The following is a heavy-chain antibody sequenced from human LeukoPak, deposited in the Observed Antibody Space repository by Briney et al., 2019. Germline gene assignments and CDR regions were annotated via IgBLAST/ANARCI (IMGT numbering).Heavy chain of an antibody. J-gene: IGHJ4*02. CDR3: AREDIVGATAPVFYY. CDR1: GGSISSYY. D-gene: IGHD1-26*01. CDR2: IYYTGST. V-gene: IGHV4-59*01. Sequence: PSETLSLTCTVSGGSISSYYWSWIRQPPGKGLEWIGHIYYTGSTNYNPSLKSRVIISLDPSKNQFSLKLSSVTAADTAVYYCAREDIVGATAPVFYYWGQGTLVTVSS.